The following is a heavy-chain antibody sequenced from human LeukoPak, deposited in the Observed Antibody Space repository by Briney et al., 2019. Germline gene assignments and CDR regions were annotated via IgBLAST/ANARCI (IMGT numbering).Heavy chain of an antibody. CDR1: GFTFSSYS. CDR2: ISSSSSTI. D-gene: IGHD1-1*01. V-gene: IGHV3-48*01. CDR3: ARDLYGGTGTDMQDY. Sequence: GGSLRLSCAASGFTFSSYSMNWVRQAPGKGLEWVSYISSSSSTIYYADSVKGRFTISRDNAKNSLYLQMNSLRGEDTAVYYCARDLYGGTGTDMQDYWGQGTLVTVSS. J-gene: IGHJ4*02.